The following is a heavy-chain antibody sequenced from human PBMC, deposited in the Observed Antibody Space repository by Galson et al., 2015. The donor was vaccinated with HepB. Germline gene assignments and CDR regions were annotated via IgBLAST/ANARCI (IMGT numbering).Heavy chain of an antibody. CDR3: ARRQWLGIDY. J-gene: IGHJ4*02. CDR1: GGSISSSSYY. D-gene: IGHD6-19*01. Sequence: SETLSLTCTVSGGSISSSSYYWGWIRQPPGKGLEWIGSIYYSGSTYYNPSLKSRVTISVDTSKNQFSLKLSSVTAADTAVYYCARRQWLGIDYWGQGTLVTVSS. CDR2: IYYSGST. V-gene: IGHV4-39*01.